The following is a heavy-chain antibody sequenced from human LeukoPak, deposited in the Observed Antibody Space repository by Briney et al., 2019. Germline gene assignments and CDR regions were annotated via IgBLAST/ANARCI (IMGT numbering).Heavy chain of an antibody. D-gene: IGHD3-16*02. Sequence: PSETLSLTRAVYGGSFSGYYWSWIRQPPGKGLEWIGEINHSGSTNYNPSLKSRVTISVDTSKNQFSLKLSSVTAADTAVYYCARDPANMITFGGVIARGRGAFDIWGQGTMVTVSS. CDR3: ARDPANMITFGGVIARGRGAFDI. V-gene: IGHV4-34*01. CDR1: GGSFSGYY. CDR2: INHSGST. J-gene: IGHJ3*02.